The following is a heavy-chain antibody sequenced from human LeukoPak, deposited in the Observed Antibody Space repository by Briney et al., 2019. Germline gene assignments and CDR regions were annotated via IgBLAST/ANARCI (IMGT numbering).Heavy chain of an antibody. Sequence: SVKVSCKASGGTFSSYAISWVRQAPGQGLEWVGGIIPIFGTANYAQKFQGRVTITADESTSTAYMELSSLRSEDTAVYYCARARGSTYGYYYYYMDVWGKGTTVTVSS. CDR1: GGTFSSYA. J-gene: IGHJ6*03. D-gene: IGHD3-16*01. CDR3: ARARGSTYGYYYYYMDV. V-gene: IGHV1-69*01. CDR2: IIPIFGTA.